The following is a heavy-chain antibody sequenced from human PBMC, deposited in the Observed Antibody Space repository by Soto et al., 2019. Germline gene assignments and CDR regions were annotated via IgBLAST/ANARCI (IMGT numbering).Heavy chain of an antibody. Sequence: GGSLRLSCSASGFTFSSYAMHWVRQAPGKGLEYVSAISSNGGSTYYADSVKGRFTISRDNSKNTLYLQMSSLRAEDTAVYYCVAINYYDSSGYLHDAFDIWGQGTTVTVSS. D-gene: IGHD3-22*01. J-gene: IGHJ3*02. CDR2: ISSNGGST. CDR1: GFTFSSYA. CDR3: VAINYYDSSGYLHDAFDI. V-gene: IGHV3-64D*06.